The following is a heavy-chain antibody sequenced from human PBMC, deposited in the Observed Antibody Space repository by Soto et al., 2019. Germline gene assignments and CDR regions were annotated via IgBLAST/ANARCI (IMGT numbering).Heavy chain of an antibody. CDR3: AGDPSGTTSTLFDY. CDR1: GFTFSIHG. J-gene: IGHJ4*02. D-gene: IGHD1-1*01. CDR2: ISYDGSNK. V-gene: IGHV3-30*03. Sequence: RGSLTLSCVASGFTFSIHGMHWVRPAPGKGLEWVAVISYDGSNKYYADSVKGRFTISRDNSKNTLYLQMNSLRAEDTAVYYCAGDPSGTTSTLFDYWGQGTLVTVSS.